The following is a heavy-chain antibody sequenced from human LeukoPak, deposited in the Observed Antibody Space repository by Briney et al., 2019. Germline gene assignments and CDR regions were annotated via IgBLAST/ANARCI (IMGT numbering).Heavy chain of an antibody. D-gene: IGHD4/OR15-4a*01. V-gene: IGHV3-30*18. CDR3: AKDRGYGEHEPFES. CDR1: GFTFSDYA. J-gene: IGHJ4*02. CDR2: SAHDEVGK. Sequence: GRSLRLSCVGSGFTFSDYAIHWVRQAPGKGLEWVAVSAHDEVGKQFADSVKGRFTLSRDNSRDSVHLQMNRLRDGDTAVYYCAKDRGYGEHEPFESWGQGSLVTVSS.